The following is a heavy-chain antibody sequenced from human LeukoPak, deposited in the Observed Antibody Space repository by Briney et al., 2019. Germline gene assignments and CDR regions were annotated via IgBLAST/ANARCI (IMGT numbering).Heavy chain of an antibody. CDR3: ARGTYYYDSRGYYPYYYMEV. CDR1: GFTFSDYY. CDR2: ISSSGSTI. V-gene: IGHV3-11*01. J-gene: IGHJ6*03. D-gene: IGHD3-22*01. Sequence: GGSLRLSCAASGFTFSDYYMSWIRQAPGKGLEWVSYISSSGSTIYYADSVKGRFTISRDNAKNSLYLQMNSLRAEDTAVYYCARGTYYYDSRGYYPYYYMEVWGKGTTVTVSS.